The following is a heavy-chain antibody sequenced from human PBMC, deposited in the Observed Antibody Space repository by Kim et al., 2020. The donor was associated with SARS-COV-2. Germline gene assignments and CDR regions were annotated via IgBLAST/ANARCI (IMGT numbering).Heavy chain of an antibody. D-gene: IGHD4-17*01. CDR2: IIPIFGTA. CDR3: ARDSPPDYGDYVGPGDYYYYGMDV. Sequence: SVKVSCKASGGTFSSYAISWVRQAPGQGLEWMGGIIPIFGTANYAQKFQGRVTITADESTSTAYMELSSLRSEDTAVYYCARDSPPDYGDYVGPGDYYYYGMDVWGQGTTVTVSS. J-gene: IGHJ6*02. CDR1: GGTFSSYA. V-gene: IGHV1-69*13.